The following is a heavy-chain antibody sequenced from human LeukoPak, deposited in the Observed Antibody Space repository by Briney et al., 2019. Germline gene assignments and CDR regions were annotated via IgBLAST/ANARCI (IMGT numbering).Heavy chain of an antibody. J-gene: IGHJ3*02. CDR3: ARNYDSSGYHVDHAFDI. CDR2: IYHSGST. D-gene: IGHD3-22*01. V-gene: IGHV4-4*09. Sequence: PSETLSLTCTVSGGSISSYYWSWIRQPPGKGLEWIGYIYHSGSTDYNPSLKSRVTISVDTSKNQFSLKLSSVTAADTAVYYCARNYDSSGYHVDHAFDIWGQGTMVTVSS. CDR1: GGSISSYY.